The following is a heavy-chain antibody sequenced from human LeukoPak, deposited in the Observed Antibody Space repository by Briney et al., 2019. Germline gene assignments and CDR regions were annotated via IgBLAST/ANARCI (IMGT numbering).Heavy chain of an antibody. D-gene: IGHD3-16*01. CDR3: ARGGGPTVDY. CDR2: INSDGSST. CDR1: GFTFSSYW. V-gene: IGHV3-74*01. J-gene: IGHJ4*02. Sequence: GSLRLSCAASGFTFSSYWMYWVRQAPGKGLVWVSRINSDGSSTTYADSVKGRFTISRDNAKNMLYLQMISLRAEDTAVYYCARGGGPTVDYWGQGTLVTVSS.